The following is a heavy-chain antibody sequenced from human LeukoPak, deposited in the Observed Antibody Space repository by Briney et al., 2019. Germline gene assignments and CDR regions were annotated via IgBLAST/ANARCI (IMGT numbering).Heavy chain of an antibody. CDR1: GGSISSGGYY. D-gene: IGHD6-13*01. Sequence: SQTLSLTCTVSGGSISSGGYYWSWIRQPPGKGLEWIGYIYHSGSTYYNPSLKSRVTISVDRSKNQFSLKLSSVTAADTAVYYCARELGDSSSWYPMRGYMDVWGKGTTVTVSS. CDR2: IYHSGST. CDR3: ARELGDSSSWYPMRGYMDV. J-gene: IGHJ6*03. V-gene: IGHV4-30-2*01.